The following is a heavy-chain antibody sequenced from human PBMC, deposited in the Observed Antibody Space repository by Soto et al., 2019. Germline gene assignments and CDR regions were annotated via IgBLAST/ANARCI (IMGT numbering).Heavy chain of an antibody. V-gene: IGHV1-18*01. J-gene: IGHJ5*02. D-gene: IGHD2-15*01. CDR3: ARDLGCSGGSCYWRGRWFDP. CDR2: ISAYNGNT. Sequence: GASVKVSCKASGYTFNSSGISWVRQDTGQGLEWMGWISAYNGNTNYAQKLQGRVTMTTDTSTSTAYMELRSLRSDDTAVYYCARDLGCSGGSCYWRGRWFDPWGQGTLVTVSS. CDR1: GYTFNSSG.